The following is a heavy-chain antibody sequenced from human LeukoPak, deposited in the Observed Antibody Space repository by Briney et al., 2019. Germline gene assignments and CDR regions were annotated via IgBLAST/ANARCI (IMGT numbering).Heavy chain of an antibody. CDR2: IYYSGST. V-gene: IGHV4-39*07. CDR3: ARDVVAAVGTWDY. J-gene: IGHJ4*02. D-gene: IGHD6-13*01. CDR1: GGSISSSSYY. Sequence: PSETLSLTCTVSGGSISSSSYYWGWIRQPPGKGLEWIGSIYYSGSTYYNPSLKSRVTISVDTSKNQFSLKLSSVTAADTAVYYCARDVVAAVGTWDYWGQGTLVTVSS.